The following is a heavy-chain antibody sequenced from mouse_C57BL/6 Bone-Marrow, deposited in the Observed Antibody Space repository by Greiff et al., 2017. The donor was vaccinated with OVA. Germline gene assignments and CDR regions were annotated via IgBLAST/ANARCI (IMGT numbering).Heavy chain of an antibody. CDR3: ARDLLRASYWYFDV. V-gene: IGHV2-9-1*01. J-gene: IGHJ1*03. CDR2: IWTGGGT. Sequence: QVQLQQSGPGLVAPSQSLSITCTVSGFSLTSYAISWVRQPPGKGLEWLGVIWTGGGTNYNSALKSRLSISKDNSKSQVFLKMNSLQTDDTARYYCARDLLRASYWYFDVWGTGTTVTVSS. D-gene: IGHD1-1*01. CDR1: GFSLTSYA.